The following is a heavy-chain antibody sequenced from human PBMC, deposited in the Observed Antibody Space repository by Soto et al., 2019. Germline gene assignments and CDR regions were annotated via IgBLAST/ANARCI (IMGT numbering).Heavy chain of an antibody. CDR3: ARRYGSCFDY. CDR2: ISYSGST. CDR1: GGSISSYY. D-gene: IGHD5-18*01. Sequence: PSETLSLTCTVSGGSISSYYWSWIRQPPGKGLEWIGCISYSGSTNYNPSLKSRVSISADTSKNQFSLRLTSVTAADTAVYYCARRYGSCFDYWGQGTLVTVSS. J-gene: IGHJ4*02. V-gene: IGHV4-59*08.